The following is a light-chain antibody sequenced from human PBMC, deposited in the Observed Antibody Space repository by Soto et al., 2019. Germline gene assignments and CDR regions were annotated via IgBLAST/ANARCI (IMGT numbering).Light chain of an antibody. J-gene: IGKJ1*01. CDR1: QSVSSN. Sequence: EIVMTQSPATLSVSPGERATLSCRASQSVSSNLAWYQQKPGQAPRLLIFGASTRATGIPARFSGSGSETEFTLTISSLQPEGFTVYSCLQYHNLWAFGQGTKVDIK. CDR3: LQYHNLWA. V-gene: IGKV3D-15*01. CDR2: GAS.